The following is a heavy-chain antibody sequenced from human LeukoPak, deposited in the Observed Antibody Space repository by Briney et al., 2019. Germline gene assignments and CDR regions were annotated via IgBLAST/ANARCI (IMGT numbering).Heavy chain of an antibody. Sequence: PSETLSLTCTVSGGSISSSSYYWGWIRQPPGKGLEWIGSIYYSGSTYYNPSLKSQVTISVDTSKNQFSLKLSSVTAADTAVYYCARDSGSTLAVAGFSGGFDPWGQGTLVTVSS. V-gene: IGHV4-39*07. CDR1: GGSISSSSYY. D-gene: IGHD6-19*01. J-gene: IGHJ5*02. CDR2: IYYSGST. CDR3: ARDSGSTLAVAGFSGGFDP.